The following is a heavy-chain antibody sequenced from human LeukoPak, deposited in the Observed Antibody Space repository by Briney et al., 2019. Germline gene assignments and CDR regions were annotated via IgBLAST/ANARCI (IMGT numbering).Heavy chain of an antibody. CDR2: ISDSGSST. CDR1: EFTFSSYA. Sequence: GGSLRLSCAASEFTFSSYAMSWVRQAPGKGLEWVSAISDSGSSTYYADSVKGRFTISRDKSKNTLYLQMNSLRAEDTALYYCAKRDGYNSNPLKDWGQGTLVTVSS. CDR3: AKRDGYNSNPLKD. V-gene: IGHV3-23*01. D-gene: IGHD5-24*01. J-gene: IGHJ4*02.